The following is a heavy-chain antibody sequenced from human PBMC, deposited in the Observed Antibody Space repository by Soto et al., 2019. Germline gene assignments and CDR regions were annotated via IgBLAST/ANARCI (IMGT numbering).Heavy chain of an antibody. D-gene: IGHD2-2*01. Sequence: GESLKISCAASGFTFSSYAMSWVRQAPGKGLEWVSAISGSGGSTYYADSVKGRFTISRDNSKNTLYLQRNSLRAEDTAVYYCAKVDSDIVVVPAAIFFSFDIWGQGTMVTVSS. CDR3: AKVDSDIVVVPAAIFFSFDI. CDR2: ISGSGGST. J-gene: IGHJ3*02. CDR1: GFTFSSYA. V-gene: IGHV3-23*01.